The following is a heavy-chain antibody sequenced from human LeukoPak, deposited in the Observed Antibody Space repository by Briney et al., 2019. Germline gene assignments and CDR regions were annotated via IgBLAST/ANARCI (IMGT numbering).Heavy chain of an antibody. V-gene: IGHV4-61*02. CDR1: GGSISSGSYY. J-gene: IGHJ5*02. CDR3: ARLPDP. CDR2: IYTSGST. Sequence: SETLSLTCTVSGGSISSGSYYWSWIRQPAGKGLEWIGRIYTSGSTHYNPSLKSRVTISVDTSKNQFSLKLTSVTASDTAVYYCARLPDPWGQGTLVTVSS.